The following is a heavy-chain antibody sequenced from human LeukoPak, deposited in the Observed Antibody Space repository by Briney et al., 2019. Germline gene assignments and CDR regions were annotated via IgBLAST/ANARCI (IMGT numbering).Heavy chain of an antibody. D-gene: IGHD6-19*01. Sequence: GGSLRLSCAASGFTFRNYVIHWVRQAPGKGLEWVAVTSSDLNVKLYADSVKGRFTISRDNSKNTLYLQMNSLRAEDTAVYYCAGQWLPQPIDYWGQGTLVTVSS. CDR2: TSSDLNVK. CDR1: GFTFRNYV. J-gene: IGHJ4*02. V-gene: IGHV3-30*14. CDR3: AGQWLPQPIDY.